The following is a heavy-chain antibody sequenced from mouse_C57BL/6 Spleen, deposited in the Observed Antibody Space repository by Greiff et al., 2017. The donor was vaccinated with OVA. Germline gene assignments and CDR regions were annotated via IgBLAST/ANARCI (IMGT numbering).Heavy chain of an antibody. D-gene: IGHD1-3*01. Sequence: QVHVKQSGAELVKPGASVKISCKASGYAFSSYWMNWVKQRPGKGLEWIGQIYPGDGDTNYNGKFKGKATLTADKSSSTAYMQLSSLTSEDSAVYFCARGDNFPLGYWGQGTTLTVSS. CDR2: IYPGDGDT. CDR1: GYAFSSYW. CDR3: ARGDNFPLGY. V-gene: IGHV1-80*01. J-gene: IGHJ2*01.